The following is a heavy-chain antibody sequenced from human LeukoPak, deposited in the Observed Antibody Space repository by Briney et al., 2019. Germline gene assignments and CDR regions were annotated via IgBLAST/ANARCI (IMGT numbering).Heavy chain of an antibody. CDR3: ARHRYYYDSSGYYYQP. D-gene: IGHD3-22*01. CDR2: IYYSGST. CDR1: GASISSYY. V-gene: IGHV4-59*01. J-gene: IGHJ5*02. Sequence: SETVSLTCTVSGASISSYYWSWIRQPPGKGPEWIGYIYYSGSTNYNPSLKSRVTISVDTSKNQFSLRLSSVTAADTAVYYCARHRYYYDSSGYYYQPWGQGTLVTVSS.